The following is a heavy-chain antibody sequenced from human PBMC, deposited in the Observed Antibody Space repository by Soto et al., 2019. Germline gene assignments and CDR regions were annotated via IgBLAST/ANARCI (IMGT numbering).Heavy chain of an antibody. CDR2: ISYDGSNK. V-gene: IGHV3-30*18. CDR1: GFTFSSYG. J-gene: IGHJ4*02. Sequence: GGSLRLSCAASGFTFSSYGMHWVRQAPGKGLEWVAVISYDGSNKYYADSVKGRFTISRDNSKNTLYLQMNSLRAEDTAVYYCAKEPPDYYDSSGHFDYWGQGTLVTVSS. D-gene: IGHD3-22*01. CDR3: AKEPPDYYDSSGHFDY.